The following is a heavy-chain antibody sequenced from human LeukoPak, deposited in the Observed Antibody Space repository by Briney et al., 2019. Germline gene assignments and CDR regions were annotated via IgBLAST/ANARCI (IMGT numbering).Heavy chain of an antibody. J-gene: IGHJ4*02. D-gene: IGHD6-13*01. CDR2: IKSKTAGGTT. V-gene: IGHV3-15*01. CDR1: GFTFSNAW. CDR3: STCPTPTWYRGDY. Sequence: GGSLRLSCAASGFTFSNAWMSWVRQAPGKGLDWVGRIKSKTAGGTTDYAAPVKGRFTISRDGSKNTLYQQMKSLKTEDTAVYYCSTCPTPTWYRGDYWGQGTLVTVSS.